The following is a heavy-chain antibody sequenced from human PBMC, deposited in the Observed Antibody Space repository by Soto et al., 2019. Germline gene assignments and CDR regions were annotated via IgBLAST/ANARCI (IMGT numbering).Heavy chain of an antibody. J-gene: IGHJ6*02. CDR2: ITPVLDMA. CDR3: ARAISSGGRFSGMDV. CDR1: GYTFTSYY. Sequence: SVKVSCKASGYTFTSYYMHWVRQAPGQGLEWMGRITPVLDMADYEQKFQDRLTITADKSTTTVYMELGSLRSEDTAIYYCARAISSGGRFSGMDVWGQGTTVTVSS. V-gene: IGHV1-69*04. D-gene: IGHD3-16*01.